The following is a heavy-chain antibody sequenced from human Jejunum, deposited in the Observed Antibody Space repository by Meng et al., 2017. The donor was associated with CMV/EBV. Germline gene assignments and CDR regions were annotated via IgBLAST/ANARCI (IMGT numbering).Heavy chain of an antibody. V-gene: IGHV3-21*01. CDR1: FTSYE. Sequence: FTSYEFNWVRQAPGKGLDWVSSISSSSSYIYYADSVKCRFTISRDNAKNSLYLQMNSLRAEDTAVYYCASWYSSSSPYYYGMDVWGQGTTVTVSS. CDR3: ASWYSSSSPYYYGMDV. CDR2: ISSSSSYI. D-gene: IGHD6-6*01. J-gene: IGHJ6*02.